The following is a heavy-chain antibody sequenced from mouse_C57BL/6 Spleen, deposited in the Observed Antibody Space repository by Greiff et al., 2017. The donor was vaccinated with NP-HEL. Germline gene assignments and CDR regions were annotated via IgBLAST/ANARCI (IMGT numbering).Heavy chain of an antibody. J-gene: IGHJ2*01. Sequence: QVHVKQSGAELAKPGASVKLSCKASGYTFTSYWMHWVKQRPGQGLEWIGYINPSSGYTKYNQKFKDKATLTADKSSSTAYMQLSSLTYEDSAVYYCARGAGLGFDYFDYWGQGTTLTVSS. CDR3: ARGAGLGFDYFDY. CDR1: GYTFTSYW. D-gene: IGHD3-3*01. V-gene: IGHV1-7*01. CDR2: INPSSGYT.